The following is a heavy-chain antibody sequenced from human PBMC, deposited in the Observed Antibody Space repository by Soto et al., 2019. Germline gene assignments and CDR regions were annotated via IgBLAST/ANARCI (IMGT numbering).Heavy chain of an antibody. V-gene: IGHV3-21*01. CDR2: IHYSGKSM. Sequence: EVQLVESGGGLVKPGGSLRLSFAASGFTLSSYSMNWVRQAPGKGLEWVSSIHYSGKSMFYADSVKGRFTISRDSATNSLHLQMNGLRAEDTAVYYCAREKGQQLPLDYWGQGTLVTVSS. D-gene: IGHD6-13*01. J-gene: IGHJ4*02. CDR1: GFTLSSYS. CDR3: AREKGQQLPLDY.